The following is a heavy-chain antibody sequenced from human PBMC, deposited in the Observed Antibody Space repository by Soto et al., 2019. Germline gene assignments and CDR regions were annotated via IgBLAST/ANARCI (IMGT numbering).Heavy chain of an antibody. CDR2: FDPEDGET. V-gene: IGHV1-24*01. CDR1: GYTLTELS. CDR3: ATGPKILRLPTYYYYYYMDV. D-gene: IGHD4-17*01. Sequence: ASLKVSCKVSGYTLTELSMHWVRQAPGKGLEWMGGFDPEDGETIYAQKFQGRVTMTEDTSTDTAYMELSSLRSEDTAVYYCATGPKILRLPTYYYYYYMDVWGKGTTVTVSS. J-gene: IGHJ6*03.